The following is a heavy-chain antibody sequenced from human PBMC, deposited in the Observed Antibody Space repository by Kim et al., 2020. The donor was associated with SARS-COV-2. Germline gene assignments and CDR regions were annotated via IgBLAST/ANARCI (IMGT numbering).Heavy chain of an antibody. J-gene: IGHJ4*02. Sequence: ASVKVSCKTSGHFFTRDSIHWVRQAPGQGLEWMGGIDCGNGNTIYSQKFQGRVTFTTDTSASTAYMELSFRRSEDSAVDYCLGGFYFDYWGQGTLVTVSS. CDR2: IDCGNGNT. V-gene: IGHV1-3*01. CDR3: LGGFYFDY. D-gene: IGHD3-16*01. CDR1: GHFFTRDS.